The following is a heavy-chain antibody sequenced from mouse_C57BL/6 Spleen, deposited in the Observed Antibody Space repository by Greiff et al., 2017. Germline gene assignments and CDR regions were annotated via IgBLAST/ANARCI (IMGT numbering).Heavy chain of an antibody. CDR2: IYPGSGST. CDR3: ARSITGPFDY. V-gene: IGHV1-55*01. J-gene: IGHJ2*01. D-gene: IGHD4-1*01. Sequence: VQLKQPGAELVKPGASVKMSCKASGYTFTSYWITWVKQRPGQGLEWIGDIYPGSGSTNYNGKFKSKATRTVDTSSSTAYMQLSSLTSEDSAVYYCARSITGPFDYWGQGTTLTVSS. CDR1: GYTFTSYW.